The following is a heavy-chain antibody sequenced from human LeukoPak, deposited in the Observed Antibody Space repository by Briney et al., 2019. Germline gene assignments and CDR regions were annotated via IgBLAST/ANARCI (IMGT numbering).Heavy chain of an antibody. CDR1: GASISRYY. J-gene: IGHJ6*02. CDR3: ARGVVVVTDYYYGMDV. Sequence: SETLSLTCTVSGASISRYYWSWIRPPPGKGLEWIGYFLHSGNTNYSPSLSSRITMSADTSKNQFSLRLNSVTAADTAIYYCARGVVVVTDYYYGMDVWGQGTTVTVSS. CDR2: FLHSGNT. V-gene: IGHV4-59*12. D-gene: IGHD3-22*01.